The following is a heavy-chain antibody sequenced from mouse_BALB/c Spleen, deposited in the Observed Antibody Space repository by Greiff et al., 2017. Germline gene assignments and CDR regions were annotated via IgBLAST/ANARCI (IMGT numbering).Heavy chain of an antibody. CDR3: TGSGREDAMDD. J-gene: IGHJ4*01. D-gene: IGHD3-1*01. Sequence: VQLQQPGAELVRPGASVKLSCKASGYTFTSYWINWVKQRPGQGLEWIGNIYPSDSYTNYNQKFKDKATLTVDKSSSTAYMQLSSPTSEASAVYYCTGSGREDAMDDWGQGTSVTVSS. V-gene: IGHV1-69*02. CDR1: GYTFTSYW. CDR2: IYPSDSYT.